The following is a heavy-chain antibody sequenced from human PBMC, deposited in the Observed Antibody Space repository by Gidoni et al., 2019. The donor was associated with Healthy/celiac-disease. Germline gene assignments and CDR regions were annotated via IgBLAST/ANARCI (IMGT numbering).Heavy chain of an antibody. CDR3: ARGYCSSTSCYTGGMDV. CDR2: ISSSSSYI. J-gene: IGHJ6*02. Sequence: EVQLVESGGGLVKPGGSLRLSCAASGFTFSSYSMNWVRQAPGKGREWVSSISSSSSYIYYADSVKGRFTISRDNAKNSLYLQMNSLRAEDTAVYYCARGYCSSTSCYTGGMDVWGQGTTVTVSS. D-gene: IGHD2-2*02. CDR1: GFTFSSYS. V-gene: IGHV3-21*01.